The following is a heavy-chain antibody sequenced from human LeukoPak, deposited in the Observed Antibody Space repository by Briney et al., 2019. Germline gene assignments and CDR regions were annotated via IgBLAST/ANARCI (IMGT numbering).Heavy chain of an antibody. V-gene: IGHV4-61*02. CDR2: IYTSGST. CDR3: ARDHIQQLGAFDI. Sequence: PSETLSLTCTVSGGSISSGSYYWSWIRQPAGKGLEWIGRIYTSGSTNYNPSLKSRVTISVDTSKNQFSLKLSSVTAADTAVYYCARDHIQQLGAFDIWGQGTMVTVSS. J-gene: IGHJ3*02. D-gene: IGHD6-13*01. CDR1: GGSISSGSYY.